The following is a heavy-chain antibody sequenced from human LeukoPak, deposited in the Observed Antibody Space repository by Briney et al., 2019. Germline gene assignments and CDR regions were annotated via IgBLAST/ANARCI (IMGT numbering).Heavy chain of an antibody. CDR3: VRGGANFFDF. J-gene: IGHJ4*02. V-gene: IGHV3-30-3*01. Sequence: PGGSLRPSCAASEFTFSSYAMDWVRQAPGRGLEWVAAISYDGNSEYYADSVKGRFTISRDNSKNTLFLQMNSLSTQDTAVYYCVRGGANFFDFWGQGTLVTVSS. CDR2: ISYDGNSE. CDR1: EFTFSSYA. D-gene: IGHD2-8*01.